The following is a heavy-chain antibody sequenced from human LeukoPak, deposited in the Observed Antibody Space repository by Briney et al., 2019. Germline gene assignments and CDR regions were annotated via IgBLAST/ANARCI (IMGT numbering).Heavy chain of an antibody. D-gene: IGHD1-7*01. J-gene: IGHJ3*02. CDR1: GYTFSGYY. CDR2: IIPIFGTA. Sequence: ASVKVSCKASGYTFSGYYMHWVRQAPGQGLEWMGGIIPIFGTANYAQKFQGRVTITADESTSTAYMELSSLRSEDTAVYYCARVTGTTPVGAFDIWGQGTMVTVSS. V-gene: IGHV1-69*13. CDR3: ARVTGTTPVGAFDI.